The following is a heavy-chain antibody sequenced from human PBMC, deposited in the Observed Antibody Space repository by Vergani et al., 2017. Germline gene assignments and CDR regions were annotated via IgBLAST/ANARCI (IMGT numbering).Heavy chain of an antibody. Sequence: EVDLVESGGGLAQPGGSLRLSCEASGFTFSSYSMNWVRQAPGKGLEWVSSISSSSSYIYYADSVKGRFTISRDNAKNSLYLQMNSLRAEDTALYYCAKDHYDFWSGYPNLSPFDLWGRGTLVTVSS. V-gene: IGHV3-21*04. CDR2: ISSSSSYI. D-gene: IGHD3-3*01. J-gene: IGHJ2*01. CDR1: GFTFSSYS. CDR3: AKDHYDFWSGYPNLSPFDL.